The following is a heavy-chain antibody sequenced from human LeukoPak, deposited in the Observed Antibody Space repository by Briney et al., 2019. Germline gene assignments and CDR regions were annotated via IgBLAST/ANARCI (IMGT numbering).Heavy chain of an antibody. V-gene: IGHV1-18*01. J-gene: IGHJ5*02. D-gene: IGHD3-10*01. CDR2: ISAYNGNT. Sequence: AASVKVSCKASGGTFSSYAISWVRQAPGQGLEWMGWISAYNGNTNYALKLQGRVTMTTDTSTSTAYMELRSLRSDDTAVYYCARDLWFGELLWFDPWGQGTLVTVSS. CDR1: GGTFSSYA. CDR3: ARDLWFGELLWFDP.